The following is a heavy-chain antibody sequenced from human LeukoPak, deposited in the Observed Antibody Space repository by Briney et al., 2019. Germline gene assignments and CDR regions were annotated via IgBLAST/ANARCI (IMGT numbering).Heavy chain of an antibody. CDR2: IYHSGST. Sequence: SETLSLTCAVSGGSISSGGYSWSWIRQPPGKGLEWIGYIYHSGSTYYNPSLKSRATISVDRSKNQFSLKLSSVTAADTAVYYCASGPYDSSGYYYSFDYWGQGTLVTVSS. J-gene: IGHJ4*02. CDR1: GGSISSGGYS. D-gene: IGHD3-22*01. V-gene: IGHV4-30-2*01. CDR3: ASGPYDSSGYYYSFDY.